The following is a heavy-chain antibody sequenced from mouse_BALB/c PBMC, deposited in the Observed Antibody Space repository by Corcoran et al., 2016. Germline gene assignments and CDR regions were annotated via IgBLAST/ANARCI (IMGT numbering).Heavy chain of an antibody. D-gene: IGHD1-1*01. CDR2: IDPANGNT. CDR1: GFNIKDTY. CDR3: ARRGYGSSYWFAY. Sequence: EVQLQQSGAELVKPGASVKLSCTASGFNIKDTYMHWVKQRSEQGLEWIGRIDPANGNTKYDPKFQGKATITADTSSNTAYLQLSSLTSEDTAVYYCARRGYGSSYWFAYWGQGTLVTVSA. J-gene: IGHJ3*01. V-gene: IGHV14-3*02.